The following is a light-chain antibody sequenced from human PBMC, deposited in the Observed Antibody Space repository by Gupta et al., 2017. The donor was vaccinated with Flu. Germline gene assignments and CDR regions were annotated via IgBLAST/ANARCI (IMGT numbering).Light chain of an antibody. Sequence: QSVLTQPPSVSGAPGQLVTISCTGSPPNIGARSDIPSCPQAPGKAPKLLIYGNTKRPAGVPDRFSGSKSGTAASLSITELQPEDEADYYCQSFDNSAPYVFGSGTTVIVL. CDR3: QSFDNSAPYV. V-gene: IGLV1-40*01. J-gene: IGLJ1*01. CDR1: PPNIGARSD. CDR2: GNT.